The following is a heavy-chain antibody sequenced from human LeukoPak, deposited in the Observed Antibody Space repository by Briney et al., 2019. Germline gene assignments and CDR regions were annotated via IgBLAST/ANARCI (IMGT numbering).Heavy chain of an antibody. CDR3: VREGVFSGLRKVEDY. D-gene: IGHD4-17*01. CDR2: IYSGGST. CDR1: GFIVSSHY. V-gene: IGHV3-66*01. Sequence: GGSLRLSCAASGFIVSSHYMSWVRQAPGKGLEWVSVIYSGGSTYYADSVKGRFTISRDNSKNTLYLQMDSLGAEDTAVYYCVREGVFSGLRKVEDYWGQGTLVTVSS. J-gene: IGHJ4*02.